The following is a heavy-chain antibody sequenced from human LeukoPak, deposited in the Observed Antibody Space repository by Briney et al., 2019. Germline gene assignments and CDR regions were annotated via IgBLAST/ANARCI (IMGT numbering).Heavy chain of an antibody. CDR3: ARARGWYYYYGMDV. Sequence: PGGSLRLSCAASGFTFSSYGMHWVRQAPGKGLEWVAVIWYDGSNKYYADSVKGRFTISRDNAKNSLYLQMNSLRAEDTAVYYCARARGWYYYYGMDVWAQGTTVTVSS. J-gene: IGHJ6*02. CDR2: IWYDGSNK. V-gene: IGHV3-33*01. D-gene: IGHD2-15*01. CDR1: GFTFSSYG.